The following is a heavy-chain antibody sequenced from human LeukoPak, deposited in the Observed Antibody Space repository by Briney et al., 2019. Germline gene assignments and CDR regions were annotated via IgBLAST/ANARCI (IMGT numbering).Heavy chain of an antibody. J-gene: IGHJ5*02. V-gene: IGHV1-8*01. CDR3: ARGAFLPQYRRDFDP. CDR1: GYTFTSYD. Sequence: ASVKVSCKASGYTFTSYDINWVRQATGQGLEWMGWMNPNNNNAGYAQKFQGRVTMTRDTSISTAYMELGSLTSEDTAAYYCARGAFLPQYRRDFDPWGQGTLVTVSS. CDR2: MNPNNNNA. D-gene: IGHD6-6*01.